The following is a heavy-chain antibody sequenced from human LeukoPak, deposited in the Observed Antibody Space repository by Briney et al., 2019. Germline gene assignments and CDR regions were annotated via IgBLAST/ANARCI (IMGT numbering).Heavy chain of an antibody. D-gene: IGHD3-22*01. CDR3: ARDRYYYDSSGYYGVLWFDP. CDR1: VGTFSSYA. J-gene: IGHJ5*02. Sequence: SVKVSCKASVGTFSSYAISWVRQAPGQGLEWMGGIIPIFGTPNHAQKFQGRVPITTDESTSSAYMELSSLSSEDTAVYYCARDRYYYDSSGYYGVLWFDPWGQGTLVTVSS. V-gene: IGHV1-69*05. CDR2: IIPIFGTP.